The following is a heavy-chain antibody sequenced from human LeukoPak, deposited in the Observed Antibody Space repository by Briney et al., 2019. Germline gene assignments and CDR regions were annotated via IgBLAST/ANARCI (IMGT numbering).Heavy chain of an antibody. CDR2: ISGSGVST. CDR3: ARGVVPAAYYMDV. V-gene: IGHV3-23*01. CDR1: GFTFSIYA. J-gene: IGHJ6*03. Sequence: PGGSLRLSCAASGFTFSIYAMSWVRQAPGKGLEWVSYISGSGVSTYYADSVKGHFTISRDNAKNSLYLQMNSLRAEDTAVYYCARGVVPAAYYMDVWGKGTTVTVSS. D-gene: IGHD2-2*01.